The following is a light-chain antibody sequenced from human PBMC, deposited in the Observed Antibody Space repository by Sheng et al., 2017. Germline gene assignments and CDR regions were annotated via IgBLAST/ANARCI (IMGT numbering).Light chain of an antibody. V-gene: IGKV1-13*02. Sequence: AIQLTQSPSSLSASVGDRVTITCRASQGISNALAWYQQKPGKPPRALIYDASSLESGVPSRFSGGGSGTDFTLTITSLQPEDFATYYCHQFNTFGPGTKVDIK. J-gene: IGKJ3*01. CDR3: HQFNT. CDR2: DAS. CDR1: QGISNA.